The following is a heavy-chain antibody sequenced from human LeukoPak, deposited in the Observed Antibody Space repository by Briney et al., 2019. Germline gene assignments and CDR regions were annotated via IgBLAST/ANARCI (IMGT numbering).Heavy chain of an antibody. J-gene: IGHJ4*02. V-gene: IGHV3-21*01. CDR1: GFPFSSYS. CDR3: ARTDYYYDSSGYDY. D-gene: IGHD3-22*01. Sequence: GGSLRLSCAASGFPFSSYSMNWVRQAPGKGLEWVSSISSSSIYIYYADSVKGRFTISRDNAKNSLYLQMNSLRAEDTAVYYCARTDYYYDSSGYDYWGQGTLVTVSS. CDR2: ISSSSIYI.